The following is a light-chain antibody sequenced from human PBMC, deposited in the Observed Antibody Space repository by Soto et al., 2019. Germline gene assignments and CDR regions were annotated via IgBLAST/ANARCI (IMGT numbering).Light chain of an antibody. CDR2: GAS. CDR1: QNISYY. CDR3: QPSYTTPWT. V-gene: IGKV1-39*01. Sequence: DIQMTQSPSPLSASVGDRLTITCRASQNISYYLNWFQQKPGKAPKLLIYGASNSHIGVPSRFSGSGSGTDFALTISSLQPEDFATYHCQPSYTTPWTFGQGTKVDVK. J-gene: IGKJ1*01.